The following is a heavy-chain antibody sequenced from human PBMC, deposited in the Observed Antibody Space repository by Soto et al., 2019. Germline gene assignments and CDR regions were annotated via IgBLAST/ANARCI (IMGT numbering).Heavy chain of an antibody. Sequence: GGSLRLSCAASGFTFSSYSMNWVRQAPGKGLEWVSYISSSSSTIYYADSVKGRFTISRDNAKNSLYLQMNSLRAEDTAVYYCARGQNTLHVVVVAATPDYWGQGTLVTVSS. J-gene: IGHJ4*02. CDR2: ISSSSSTI. CDR1: GFTFSSYS. CDR3: ARGQNTLHVVVVAATPDY. D-gene: IGHD2-15*01. V-gene: IGHV3-48*01.